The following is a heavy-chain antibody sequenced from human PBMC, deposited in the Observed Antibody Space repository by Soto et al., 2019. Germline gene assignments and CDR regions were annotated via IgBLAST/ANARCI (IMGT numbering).Heavy chain of an antibody. CDR1: GGSISSGGYY. D-gene: IGHD3-22*01. Sequence: QVQLQESGPGLVKPSQTLSLTCTVSGGSISSGGYYWSWIRQHPGKGLEWIGYIYYSGSTYYNPSPKSRVTISVDTSKNEFSLKLSSVTAADTAVYYCARDILDSSGYYIDYWGQGTLVTVSS. V-gene: IGHV4-31*03. CDR2: IYYSGST. J-gene: IGHJ4*02. CDR3: ARDILDSSGYYIDY.